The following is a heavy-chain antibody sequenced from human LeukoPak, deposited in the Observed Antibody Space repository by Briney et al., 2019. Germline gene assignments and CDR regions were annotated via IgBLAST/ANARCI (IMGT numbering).Heavy chain of an antibody. CDR3: ARGLNILNWFDP. Sequence: GGSLRLSCAASGFTFSSYSMNWVRQAPGKGLEWVSSISSSSSYIYYADSVKGRFTISRDNAKNSLYLQMNSLRAEDTAVYYCARGLNILNWFDPWGQGTLVTVSS. J-gene: IGHJ5*02. V-gene: IGHV3-21*01. CDR2: ISSSSSYI. CDR1: GFTFSSYS.